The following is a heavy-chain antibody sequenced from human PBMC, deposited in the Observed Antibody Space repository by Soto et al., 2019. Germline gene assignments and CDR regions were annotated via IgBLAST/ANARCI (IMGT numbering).Heavy chain of an antibody. CDR1: GYIFTSYA. CDR3: ASGIVVSTDLDY. Sequence: GASVKVSCKASGYIFTSYAMHWVRQAPGQRLEWMGWINAGNGNTKYSQKFQGRVTITRDTSASTAYMELSSLRSEDTAVYYCASGIVVSTDLDYWGQGTLVTVSS. J-gene: IGHJ4*02. CDR2: INAGNGNT. V-gene: IGHV1-3*01. D-gene: IGHD2-21*01.